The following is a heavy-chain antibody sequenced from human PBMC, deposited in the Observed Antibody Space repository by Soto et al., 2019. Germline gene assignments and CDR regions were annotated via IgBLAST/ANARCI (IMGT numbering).Heavy chain of an antibody. Sequence: PGGSLRLSCAASGFTFSSYGMHWVRQAPGKGLEWVAVISYDGSNKYYAGSVKGRFTISRDNSKNTLYLQMNSLRAEDTAVYYCAKGAGWSGLGYYGMDVWGQGTTVTVSS. V-gene: IGHV3-30*18. CDR1: GFTFSSYG. CDR2: ISYDGSNK. J-gene: IGHJ6*02. CDR3: AKGAGWSGLGYYGMDV. D-gene: IGHD6-19*01.